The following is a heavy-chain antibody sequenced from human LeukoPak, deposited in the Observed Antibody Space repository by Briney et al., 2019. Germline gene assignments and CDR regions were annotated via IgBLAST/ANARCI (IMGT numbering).Heavy chain of an antibody. V-gene: IGHV3-53*01. CDR3: ARDGYFDISGYYDY. Sequence: GGSLRLSCAASGFNVSSNYMSWVRQAPGKGLEWVPVIYRNGYTYYAASVKGRFTISRDTSKNTLFLQMNSLRAEDTAVYFCARDGYFDISGYYDYWGQGTLVTVSS. D-gene: IGHD3-22*01. J-gene: IGHJ4*02. CDR1: GFNVSSNY. CDR2: IYRNGYT.